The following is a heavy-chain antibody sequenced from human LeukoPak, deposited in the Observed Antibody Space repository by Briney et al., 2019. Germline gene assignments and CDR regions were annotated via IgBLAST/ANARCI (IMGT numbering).Heavy chain of an antibody. CDR2: IYHSGST. CDR1: GGSISSGGYS. Sequence: SQTLSLTCAVSGGSISSGGYSWSWIRQPPGKGLEWIGYIYHSGSTYYNPSLKSRVTISVDRSKNQFSLKLSSVTAADTAVYYCARSAHAVRGVISLNPWANWFDPWGQGTLVTVSS. J-gene: IGHJ5*02. D-gene: IGHD3-10*01. V-gene: IGHV4-30-2*01. CDR3: ARSAHAVRGVISLNPWANWFDP.